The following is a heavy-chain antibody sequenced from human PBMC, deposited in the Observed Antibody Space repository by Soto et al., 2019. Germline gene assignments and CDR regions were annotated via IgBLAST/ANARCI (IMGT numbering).Heavy chain of an antibody. CDR3: AIQYYDFWSGYSSYFDY. CDR2: ISAYNGNT. CDR1: GYTCTIYG. Sequence: ASLKVSCKASGYTCTIYGISWVLQAPGEGLEWMGWISAYNGNTNYAQKLQGRVTMTTDTSTSTAYMELRSLRSDDTAVYYCAIQYYDFWSGYSSYFDYWGQGTLVTVSS. D-gene: IGHD3-3*01. V-gene: IGHV1-18*01. J-gene: IGHJ4*02.